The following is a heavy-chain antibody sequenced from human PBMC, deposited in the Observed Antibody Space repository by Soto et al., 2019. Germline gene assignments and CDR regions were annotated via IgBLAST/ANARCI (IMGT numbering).Heavy chain of an antibody. CDR2: VYWNDDK. J-gene: IGHJ4*02. V-gene: IGHV2-5*01. D-gene: IGHD2-15*01. CDR3: AHLNTRGYYFDS. Sequence: GPTLVNPTQTLTLTCTFSGFSLSTSQVGVGWIRQPPGKALEWLAHVYWNDDKYYSLSLKSRLTIIKDTSKSQVVLTMTNMDPVDTATYYRAHLNTRGYYFDSWGQGALVTVSS. CDR1: GFSLSTSQVG.